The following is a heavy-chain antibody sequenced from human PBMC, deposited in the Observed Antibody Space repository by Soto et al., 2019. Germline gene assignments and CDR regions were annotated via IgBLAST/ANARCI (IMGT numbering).Heavy chain of an antibody. V-gene: IGHV3-74*03. Sequence: LRLSCAASGFTFSSYWMHWVRQVPGKGLEWVARINGDGSITSHADSVTGRFTISRDNAKDTLDLQMRSLRAEDTGVYYCARAETTKYDSSGYGYWGQGVRVTVSS. D-gene: IGHD3-22*01. CDR2: INGDGSIT. J-gene: IGHJ1*01. CDR3: ARAETTKYDSSGYGY. CDR1: GFTFSSYW.